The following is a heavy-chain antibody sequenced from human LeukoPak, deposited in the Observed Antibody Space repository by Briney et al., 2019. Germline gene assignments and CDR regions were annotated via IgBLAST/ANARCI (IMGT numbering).Heavy chain of an antibody. Sequence: ASVKVSCKASGYTSTSYYIYWVRQAPGQGLEWMGLINPGGGNTNYAQKFQGRVTMTRDMSTSTVYMGLSSLTSEDTAVYYCARGQRPIRVVTSELFDYWGQGTLVTVSS. CDR1: GYTSTSYY. J-gene: IGHJ4*02. V-gene: IGHV1-46*01. CDR2: INPGGGNT. CDR3: ARGQRPIRVVTSELFDY. D-gene: IGHD3-3*01.